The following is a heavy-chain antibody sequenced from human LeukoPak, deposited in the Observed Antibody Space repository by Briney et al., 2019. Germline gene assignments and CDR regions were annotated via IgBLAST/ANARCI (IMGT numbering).Heavy chain of an antibody. V-gene: IGHV4-39*01. CDR3: ARTTVTPWFDP. CDR1: GGSISNSSYY. J-gene: IGHJ5*02. Sequence: SETLSLTCTVSGGSISNSSYYWNWIRQPPGKGLEWIGSIYYSGSTYYNPSLKSRVTISVDTSRNQFSLKLSSVTAADTAVYYCARTTVTPWFDPWGQGTLVTVSS. CDR2: IYYSGST. D-gene: IGHD4-17*01.